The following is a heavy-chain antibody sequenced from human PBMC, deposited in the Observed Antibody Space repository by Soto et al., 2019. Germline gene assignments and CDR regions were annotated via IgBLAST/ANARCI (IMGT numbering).Heavy chain of an antibody. CDR1: GGTFSSYA. J-gene: IGHJ4*02. V-gene: IGHV1-69*01. CDR2: IIPIFETT. D-gene: IGHD2-15*01. Sequence: QVQLVQSGAEVKQPGSSVKVSCKASGGTFSSYATSWVRQAPGQGLEWMGGIIPIFETTNYAQKFQGRVTITADESTSTASMELSSLSSEDTAVYYCATTQGGNNAFPYYFDYWGQGTLVTVSS. CDR3: ATTQGGNNAFPYYFDY.